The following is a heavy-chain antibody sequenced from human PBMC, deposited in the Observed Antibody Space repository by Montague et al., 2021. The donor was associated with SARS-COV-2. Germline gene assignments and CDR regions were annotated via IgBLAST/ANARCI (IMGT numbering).Heavy chain of an antibody. CDR3: ARLKRYFDSSGSPSAFDF. V-gene: IGHV4-39*02. J-gene: IGHJ3*01. D-gene: IGHD3-22*01. CDR2: NK. Sequence: NKYYNPSLKSRVTISVVTSKNHFTLKLSSVTAAETAVYYCARLKRYFDSSGSPSAFDFWGQGTKVTVSS.